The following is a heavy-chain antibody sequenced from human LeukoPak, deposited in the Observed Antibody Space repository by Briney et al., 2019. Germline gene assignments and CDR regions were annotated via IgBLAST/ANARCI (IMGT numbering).Heavy chain of an antibody. CDR2: INHSGST. D-gene: IGHD5-18*01. V-gene: IGHV4-34*01. CDR3: ARRPAVQIQLSYDY. Sequence: SETLSLTCAVYGGSFSGYYWSWIRQPPGKGLERIGEINHSGSTNYNPSLKSRVTISVDTSKNQFSLKLSSVTAADTAVYYCARRPAVQIQLSYDYWAREPWSPSPQ. J-gene: IGHJ4*02. CDR1: GGSFSGYY.